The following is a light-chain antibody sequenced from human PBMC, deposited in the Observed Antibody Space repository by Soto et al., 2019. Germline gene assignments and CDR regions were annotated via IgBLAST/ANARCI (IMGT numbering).Light chain of an antibody. Sequence: QSALTQPASVSGSPGQSIPISCTGTRSDVGGYNYVSWYQQHPGKAPKLMSYDVSNRPSGVSNRFSGSKSGNTASLTISGLKAEDEADYYCSSYTSSSTYVFGTGTKLTVL. CDR2: DVS. CDR1: RSDVGGYNY. J-gene: IGLJ1*01. CDR3: SSYTSSSTYV. V-gene: IGLV2-14*01.